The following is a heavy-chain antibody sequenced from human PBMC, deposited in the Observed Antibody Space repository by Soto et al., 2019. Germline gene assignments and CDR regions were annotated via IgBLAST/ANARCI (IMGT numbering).Heavy chain of an antibody. V-gene: IGHV4-30-4*01. J-gene: IGHJ6*04. CDR2: ISNSGIT. CDR1: GGSISSGNYY. Sequence: QVQLQESGPGLVKPSQTLSLTCTVSGGSISSGNYYWSWILQPPGQGLEWVGYISNSGITYYNPFLKSRLTISVETSKIQFSLKLSSVTAADTAVYFCARRAYYYYGMDVWGKGTTVTVSS. CDR3: ARRAYYYYGMDV.